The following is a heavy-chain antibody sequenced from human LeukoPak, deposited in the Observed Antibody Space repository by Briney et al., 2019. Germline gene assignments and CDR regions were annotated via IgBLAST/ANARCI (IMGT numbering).Heavy chain of an antibody. D-gene: IGHD5-18*01. CDR1: GGSISSYY. Sequence: PSETLSLTCTVSGGSISSYYWSWIRQPPGKGLEWIGYTYYSGSTNYNPSLKSRVTISVDTPKNQFSLKLSSVTAADTAVYYCAREGGYGYGVTDYWGQGTLVTVSS. CDR3: AREGGYGYGVTDY. J-gene: IGHJ4*02. V-gene: IGHV4-59*01. CDR2: TYYSGST.